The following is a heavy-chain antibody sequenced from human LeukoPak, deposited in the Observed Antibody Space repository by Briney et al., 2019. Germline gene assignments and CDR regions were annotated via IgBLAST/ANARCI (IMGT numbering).Heavy chain of an antibody. V-gene: IGHV4-39*01. CDR1: GGSISSSSYY. Sequence: PSETLSLTCTVSGGSISSSSYYWGWIRQPPGKGLEWIGSIYYSGSTYYNPSLKSRVTISVDTSKNQFSLKLSSVTAADTAVYYCARPYGAAGLGWGQGTLVTVSS. CDR3: ARPYGAAGLG. CDR2: IYYSGST. D-gene: IGHD4-17*01. J-gene: IGHJ4*02.